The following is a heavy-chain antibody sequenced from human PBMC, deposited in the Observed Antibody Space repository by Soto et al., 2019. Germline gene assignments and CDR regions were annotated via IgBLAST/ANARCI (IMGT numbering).Heavy chain of an antibody. Sequence: GESLKISCKGSGYSFTSYWISWVRQMPGKGLEWMGRIDPSDSYTNYSPSFQGHVTISADKSISTAYLQWSSLKASDTAMYYCARQEDVVVPAAAWGQGTLVTVSS. CDR3: ARQEDVVVPAAA. CDR2: IDPSDSYT. V-gene: IGHV5-10-1*01. D-gene: IGHD2-2*01. CDR1: GYSFTSYW. J-gene: IGHJ4*02.